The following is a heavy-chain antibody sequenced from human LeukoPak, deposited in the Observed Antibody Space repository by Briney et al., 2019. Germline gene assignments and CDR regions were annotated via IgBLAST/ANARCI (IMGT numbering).Heavy chain of an antibody. Sequence: GGSLRLSCAASGFDFSSNWMHWVRHAPGQGLVWVSRIKGDGISTNYADSVKGRFTISRDNARNTLYLQMNSLRAEDTAVYYCASLGGITVTGPYDFDYWGQGTVVTVSS. CDR1: GFDFSSNW. CDR2: IKGDGIST. D-gene: IGHD1-20*01. J-gene: IGHJ4*02. V-gene: IGHV3-74*01. CDR3: ASLGGITVTGPYDFDY.